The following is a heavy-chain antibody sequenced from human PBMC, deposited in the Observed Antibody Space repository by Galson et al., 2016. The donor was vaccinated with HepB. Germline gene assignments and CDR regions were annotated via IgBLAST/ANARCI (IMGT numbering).Heavy chain of an antibody. Sequence: SLRLSCAASGFTFSNFAMSWVRQSPKRGLEWVSSISHNGEMTYDADFVEGRFTIARDNANNTVYLQMNSLRAGDTAVYYCVKDPVASSGTGWFDSWGQGILVTVSS. CDR3: VKDPVASSGTGWFDS. CDR2: ISHNGEMT. D-gene: IGHD3/OR15-3a*01. V-gene: IGHV3-23*01. CDR1: GFTFSNFA. J-gene: IGHJ5*01.